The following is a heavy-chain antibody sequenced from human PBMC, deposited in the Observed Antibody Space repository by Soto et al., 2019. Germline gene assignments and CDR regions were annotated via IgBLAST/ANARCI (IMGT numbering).Heavy chain of an antibody. CDR3: ARSPSAVRVIIYWFDP. D-gene: IGHD3-10*01. CDR1: GGSINSYY. Sequence: QVQLQESGPGLVKPSETLSLTCTVSGGSINSYYWSWIRQPPGKGLEWIGHIYYSGSTNHNPSLKSRVTISLDTSKTQFSLNLNSVTAADTAVYYCARSPSAVRVIIYWFDPWGQGTLVTVSS. J-gene: IGHJ5*02. V-gene: IGHV4-59*08. CDR2: IYYSGST.